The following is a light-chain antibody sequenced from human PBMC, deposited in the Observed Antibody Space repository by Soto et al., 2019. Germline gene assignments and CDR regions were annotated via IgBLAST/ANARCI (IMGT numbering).Light chain of an antibody. J-gene: IGKJ1*01. Sequence: DIQMIQSPSTLSASVGDRVTITCRASQSISSWLAWYQQKPGKAPNLLIYKASSLEGGVPSRFSGSGSGTEFTLTISSLQPDDFATYYCQQYNSYWTFGQGTKVDIK. CDR2: KAS. V-gene: IGKV1-5*03. CDR1: QSISSW. CDR3: QQYNSYWT.